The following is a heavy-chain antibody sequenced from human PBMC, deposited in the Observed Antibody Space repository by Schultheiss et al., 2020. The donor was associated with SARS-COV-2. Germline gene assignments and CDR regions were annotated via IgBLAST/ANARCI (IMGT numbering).Heavy chain of an antibody. CDR1: GFTVSSNY. Sequence: GGSLRLSCAASGFTVSSNYMSWVRQAPGKGLEWVSVIYSGGSTYYADSVKGRFTISRDNSKNTLYLQMNSLRAEDTAVYYCARDEGYDFWSGYGVWGQGTTVTVSS. D-gene: IGHD3-3*01. CDR2: IYSGGST. CDR3: ARDEGYDFWSGYGV. J-gene: IGHJ6*02. V-gene: IGHV3-53*01.